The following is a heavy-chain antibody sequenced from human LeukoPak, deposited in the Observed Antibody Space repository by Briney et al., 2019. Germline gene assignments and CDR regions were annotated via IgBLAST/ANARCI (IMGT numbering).Heavy chain of an antibody. D-gene: IGHD2-2*02. CDR1: GFTFDDYA. Sequence: GGSLRLSCAASGFTFDDYAMHWVRQAPGKGLEWVSGISWNSGSIGYADSVKGRFTISRDNAKNSLYLQMNSLRAEDTALYYCAREAGVVPAAIYYYGMDVWGQGTTVTVSS. V-gene: IGHV3-9*01. CDR2: ISWNSGSI. CDR3: AREAGVVPAAIYYYGMDV. J-gene: IGHJ6*02.